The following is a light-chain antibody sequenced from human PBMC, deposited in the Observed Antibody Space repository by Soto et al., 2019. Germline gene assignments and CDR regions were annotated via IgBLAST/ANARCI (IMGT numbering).Light chain of an antibody. Sequence: QSVLTQPRSVSGSPGQSVTISCTGTSSDVGGYNFVSWYQHHPGKAPKLIIYDVTKRPSGVPDRFSGSRSGNTASLTISGLQAADEADYYCCSYAGSYTWVFGGGTKVTVL. V-gene: IGLV2-11*01. CDR1: SSDVGGYNF. CDR2: DVT. J-gene: IGLJ3*02. CDR3: CSYAGSYTWV.